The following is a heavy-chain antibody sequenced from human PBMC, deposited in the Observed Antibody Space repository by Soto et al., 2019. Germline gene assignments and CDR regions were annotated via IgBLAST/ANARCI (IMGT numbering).Heavy chain of an antibody. J-gene: IGHJ3*01. CDR3: TREWWGWGHGAFDV. V-gene: IGHV6-1*01. CDR1: GDSVSSKSAA. D-gene: IGHD2-21*01. CDR2: TYYRSKWYN. Sequence: PSQTLSLTCAISGDSVSSKSAAWNWVRQSPSRGLEWLGRTYYRSKWYNDYAVSVKSRITINPDTSKNQFSLQLNSVTPEDTAVYYCTREWWGWGHGAFDVWGQGTMVTVSS.